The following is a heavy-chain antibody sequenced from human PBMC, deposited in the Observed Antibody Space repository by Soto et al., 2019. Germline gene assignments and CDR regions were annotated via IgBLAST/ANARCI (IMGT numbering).Heavy chain of an antibody. CDR2: ITNDGSTT. J-gene: IGHJ4*02. Sequence: EVQLVESGGGLVQPGGSLRLSCVASGFTLRNYWMTWFRQAPGKGLVWVSRITNDGSTTYYADSVKGRFTISRDNAKNTLYLQVNSLRVEDTAVYYCARDQDGAGGTADYWGQGTLVTVS. D-gene: IGHD1-26*01. V-gene: IGHV3-74*01. CDR3: ARDQDGAGGTADY. CDR1: GFTLRNYW.